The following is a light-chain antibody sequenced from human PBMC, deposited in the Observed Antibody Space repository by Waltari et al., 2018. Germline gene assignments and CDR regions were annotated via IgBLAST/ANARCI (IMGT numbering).Light chain of an antibody. V-gene: IGLV2-11*01. CDR1: SSDVGGYNS. CDR3: CSFAAGNTVI. Sequence: QSALTQPRSVSGSLGQSVTISCTGTSSDVGGYNSVSWLQQDPGKAPKLLIFDVNKRPSDVADRFSGSKSGNTASLTISGLQAEDEADYHCCSFAAGNTVIFGGGTKLTVL. J-gene: IGLJ2*01. CDR2: DVN.